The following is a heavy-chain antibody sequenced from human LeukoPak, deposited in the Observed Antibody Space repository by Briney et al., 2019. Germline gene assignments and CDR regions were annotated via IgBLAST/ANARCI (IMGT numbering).Heavy chain of an antibody. CDR3: ARARYSYGTVDY. CDR2: ISSSSSYI. J-gene: IGHJ4*02. CDR1: GFTFSSYS. D-gene: IGHD5-18*01. V-gene: IGHV3-21*01. Sequence: GGSLRLSCAASGFTFSSYSTNWVRQAPGKGLEWVSSISSSSSYIYYADSVKGRFTISRDNAKNSLYLQMNSLRAEDTAVYYCARARYSYGTVDYWGQGTLVTVSS.